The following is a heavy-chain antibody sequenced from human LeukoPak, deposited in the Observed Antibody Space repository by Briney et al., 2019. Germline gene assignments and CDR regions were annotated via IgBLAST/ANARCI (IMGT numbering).Heavy chain of an antibody. CDR1: GFTISTYT. CDR3: ARDGVTVSSSPSYWYFDL. CDR2: ISSTGSYI. D-gene: IGHD3-3*01. Sequence: PGGSLRLSCAASGFTISTYTFNWVRQAPGKVLEWVSSISSTGSYIYSADSVKGRFTISRDNAKNSLYLHVDSLRVEDTAVYYCARDGVTVSSSPSYWYFDLWGRGTLVTVSS. V-gene: IGHV3-21*01. J-gene: IGHJ2*01.